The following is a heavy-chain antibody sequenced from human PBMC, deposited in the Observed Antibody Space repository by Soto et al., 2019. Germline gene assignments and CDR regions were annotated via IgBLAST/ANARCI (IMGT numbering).Heavy chain of an antibody. CDR2: IPHDGKYK. CDR3: AKSVIILYYYYGLDV. D-gene: IGHD3-3*01. CDR1: GFTFSHYS. V-gene: IGHV3-30-3*02. Sequence: QVQLVESGGGVVQPGRSLRLSCAASGFTFSHYSMHWVRQAPGKGLEWVALIPHDGKYKFYADSVKGRFTVSRDSSKNTLYLEVNSLRPEDTAVYYCAKSVIILYYYYGLDVWGQGTTVTVSS. J-gene: IGHJ6*02.